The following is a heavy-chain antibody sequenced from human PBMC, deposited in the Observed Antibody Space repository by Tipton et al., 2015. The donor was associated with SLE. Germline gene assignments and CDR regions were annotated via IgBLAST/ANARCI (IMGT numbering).Heavy chain of an antibody. D-gene: IGHD3-22*01. V-gene: IGHV4-34*01. CDR1: GGSFSGYY. CDR2: INHSGST. Sequence: TLSLTCAVYGGSFSGYYWSWIRQPPGKGLEWIGEINHSGSTNYNPSPKSRVTISVDTSKKQFSLKLSSVTAADTAVYYCASPKPTYYYDSSGWVGAFDIWGQGTMVTVSS. CDR3: ASPKPTYYYDSSGWVGAFDI. J-gene: IGHJ3*02.